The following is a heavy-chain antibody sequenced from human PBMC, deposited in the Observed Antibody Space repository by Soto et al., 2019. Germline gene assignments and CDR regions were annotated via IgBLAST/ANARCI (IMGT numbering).Heavy chain of an antibody. Sequence: ASVKVSCKASGYTFTSYYMHWVRQAPGQGLEWMGIINSSGGSTSYAQKFQGRVTMTRDTSTGTVYMELSSLRSEDTAVYYCARSRITMVRGVSSHFDYWGQGTLVTVSS. CDR1: GYTFTSYY. V-gene: IGHV1-46*03. D-gene: IGHD3-10*01. CDR3: ARSRITMVRGVSSHFDY. J-gene: IGHJ4*02. CDR2: INSSGGST.